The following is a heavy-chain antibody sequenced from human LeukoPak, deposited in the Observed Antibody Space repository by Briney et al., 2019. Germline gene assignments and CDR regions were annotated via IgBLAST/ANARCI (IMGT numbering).Heavy chain of an antibody. J-gene: IGHJ4*02. CDR2: ISGSGGST. CDR1: GFTLSSYA. V-gene: IGHV3-23*01. D-gene: IGHD5-18*01. CDR3: ATPRGATWIQLWFYFDY. Sequence: GGSLRLSCAASGFTLSSYAMSWVRQAPGKGLEWVSAISGSGGSTYYADSVKGRSTISRDNSKNTLYLQMNSLRAEDTAVYYCATPRGATWIQLWFYFDYWGQGTLVTVSS.